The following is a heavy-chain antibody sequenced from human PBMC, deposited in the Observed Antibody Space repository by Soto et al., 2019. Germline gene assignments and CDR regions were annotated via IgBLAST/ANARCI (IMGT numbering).Heavy chain of an antibody. D-gene: IGHD6-13*01. CDR3: ARFSSSDWFFDD. V-gene: IGHV2-5*02. Sequence: QITLKESGPPLVKPTQTLTLTCSFSGFSLRTVEVGVGWIRQPPGKALEWLSLIYWDDEKRYSPSLKSRLSITKDTSNNQVVLRMTNMDVVDTATYYCARFSSSDWFFDDWGQGTLVTVSS. J-gene: IGHJ4*02. CDR2: IYWDDEK. CDR1: GFSLRTVEVG.